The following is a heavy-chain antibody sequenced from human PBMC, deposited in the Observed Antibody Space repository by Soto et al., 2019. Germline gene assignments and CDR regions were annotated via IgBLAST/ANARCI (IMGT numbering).Heavy chain of an antibody. D-gene: IGHD3-22*01. J-gene: IGHJ4*02. Sequence: AGGSLRLSCAASGFTFSSYAMSWVRQAPGKGLEWVSAISGSGGSTYYADSVKGRFTISRDNSKNTLYLQMNSLRAEDTAVYYCAKARYYYDSSGYSIDYWGQGTLVTVSS. CDR1: GFTFSSYA. V-gene: IGHV3-23*01. CDR2: ISGSGGST. CDR3: AKARYYYDSSGYSIDY.